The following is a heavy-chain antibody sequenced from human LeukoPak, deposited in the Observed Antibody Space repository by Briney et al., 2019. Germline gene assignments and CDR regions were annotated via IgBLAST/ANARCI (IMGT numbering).Heavy chain of an antibody. V-gene: IGHV4-31*03. Sequence: PSETLSLTCTVSGHSISRGGYYWSWTRQHPGKGLEWIWYIYYSGSTYYNPSLKSRVTISVDTSKNQFSLKLSSVTAADTAVYYCARAGVVVPAAILWAFDIWGQGTMVTVSS. D-gene: IGHD2-2*02. CDR2: IYYSGST. CDR1: GHSISRGGYY. CDR3: ARAGVVVPAAILWAFDI. J-gene: IGHJ3*02.